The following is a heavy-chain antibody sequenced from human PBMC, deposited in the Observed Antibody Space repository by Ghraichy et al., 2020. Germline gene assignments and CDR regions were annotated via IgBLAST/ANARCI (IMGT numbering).Heavy chain of an antibody. Sequence: SETLSLTCTVSGGSISSYYWSWIRQPPGKGLEWIGYIYYSGSTNYNPSLKSRVTISVDTSKNQFSLKLSSVTAADTAVYYCARMRTAQVRGVINLFDYWGQGTLVTVSS. CDR1: GGSISSYY. CDR2: IYYSGST. J-gene: IGHJ4*02. CDR3: ARMRTAQVRGVINLFDY. D-gene: IGHD3-10*01. V-gene: IGHV4-59*01.